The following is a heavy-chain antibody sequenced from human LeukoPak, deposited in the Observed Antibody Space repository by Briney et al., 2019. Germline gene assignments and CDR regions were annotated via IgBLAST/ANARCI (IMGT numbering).Heavy chain of an antibody. D-gene: IGHD3-22*01. CDR1: GDSINSLDL. V-gene: IGHV4-4*02. J-gene: IGHJ4*02. CDR3: AGLVGRYSSGLYYYYFDY. Sequence: SETLSLTCTVSGDSINSLDLWSWVRQPPGKGLEWIGGMYLSGTTHSNLSVKSRVTISIDKSKNQFFLNLSSVTAADTAVYYCAGLVGRYSSGLYYYYFDYWGQGTLVTVSS. CDR2: MYLSGTT.